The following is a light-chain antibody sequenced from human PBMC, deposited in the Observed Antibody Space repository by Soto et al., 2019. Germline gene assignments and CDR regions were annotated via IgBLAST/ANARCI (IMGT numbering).Light chain of an antibody. Sequence: EIVMTQSPGTLSVSPGERATLSCRASQSINQNLAWYQQKPGQPPRLLIYGASSRATGIPDRFNGSQSGTDFTLSISALEPEDFAVYHCQQYGALPPTFGQGTRVEIK. J-gene: IGKJ1*01. V-gene: IGKV3-20*01. CDR1: QSINQN. CDR2: GAS. CDR3: QQYGALPPT.